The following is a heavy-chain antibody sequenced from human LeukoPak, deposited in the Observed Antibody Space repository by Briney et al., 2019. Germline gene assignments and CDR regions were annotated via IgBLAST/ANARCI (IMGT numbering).Heavy chain of an antibody. Sequence: GASVKVSCKASGGTFSSYAISWVRQAPGQGLEWMGGIIPIFGTANYAQKFQGRVTITADESTSTAYMELSSLRSEDTAVYYCASLYCSSTSCPQGIDYWGQGTLVTVSS. CDR1: GGTFSSYA. CDR3: ASLYCSSTSCPQGIDY. V-gene: IGHV1-69*13. J-gene: IGHJ4*02. CDR2: IIPIFGTA. D-gene: IGHD2-2*01.